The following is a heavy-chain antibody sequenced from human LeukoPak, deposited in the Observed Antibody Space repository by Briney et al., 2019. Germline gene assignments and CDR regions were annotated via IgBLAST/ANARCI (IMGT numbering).Heavy chain of an antibody. CDR1: GFTVSSNY. J-gene: IGHJ6*03. Sequence: GGSLRLSCAASGFTVSSNYMNWVRQAPGKGLEWVSIVYSDGSTHYADSVKGRFTISRDNSKNTLYLQMNSLRAEDTAVYHCARDGGWELLRYYMDVWGKGTTVTVSS. D-gene: IGHD1-26*01. CDR3: ARDGGWELLRYYMDV. CDR2: VYSDGST. V-gene: IGHV3-66*01.